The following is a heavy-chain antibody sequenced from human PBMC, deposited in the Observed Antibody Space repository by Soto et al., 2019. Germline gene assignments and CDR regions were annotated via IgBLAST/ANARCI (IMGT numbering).Heavy chain of an antibody. Sequence: QVQLVQSGAEVKKPGASVKVSCKASGYTFTSYDINWVRQATGQGLEWMGWMNPNSGNTGYAQKFQGRVTMTRNTSKSTAHLELSSLRSEDQAVYYCAREVRFLEWSNRKPRYYYYGMDVWGQGTTVTVSS. CDR1: GYTFTSYD. D-gene: IGHD3-3*01. CDR2: MNPNSGNT. J-gene: IGHJ6*02. CDR3: AREVRFLEWSNRKPRYYYYGMDV. V-gene: IGHV1-8*01.